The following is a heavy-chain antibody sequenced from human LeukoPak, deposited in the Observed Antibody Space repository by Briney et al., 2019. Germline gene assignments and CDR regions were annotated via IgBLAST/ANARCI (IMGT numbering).Heavy chain of an antibody. V-gene: IGHV3-73*01. CDR3: TREGCGATSCYTNDY. D-gene: IGHD2-2*02. J-gene: IGHJ4*02. CDR1: GFTFSASP. Sequence: PGRSLRLSCAASGFTFSASPMHWVRRASGKGLEWVGRITGTHATAYSATVKGRFTISRDDSKYTTYLQMNSLETEDTAVYYCTREGCGATSCYTNDYWGQGTLVTVSS. CDR2: ITGTHAT.